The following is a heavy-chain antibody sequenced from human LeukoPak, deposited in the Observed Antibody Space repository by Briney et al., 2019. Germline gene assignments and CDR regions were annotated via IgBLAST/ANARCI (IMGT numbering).Heavy chain of an antibody. V-gene: IGHV3-30*02. CDR3: AKGERGYCSSTTCYAVD. CDR1: GFTFSSYC. CDR2: IRFYGSNK. J-gene: IGHJ4*02. Sequence: GSLRLSCAASGFTFSSYCVHWVRQAPSKGVGGVLFIRFYGSNKFYADSVKGRFTISRDNSKNTLYLQMNSLRVEDTAVYYCAKGERGYCSSTTCYAVDWGQGTLVTVSS. D-gene: IGHD2-2*01.